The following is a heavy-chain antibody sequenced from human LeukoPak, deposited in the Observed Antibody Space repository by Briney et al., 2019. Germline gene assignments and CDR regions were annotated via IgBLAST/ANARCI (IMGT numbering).Heavy chain of an antibody. Sequence: GESLKISCKGSGYSFTSYWIGWVRQMPGKGLEWMGIIDPGDSDTRYSSSFQGQVTISADKSISTAYLQWSSLKASDTAMYYCASNRGSYYYYMDVWGKGTTVTVSS. CDR1: GYSFTSYW. D-gene: IGHD1-26*01. CDR3: ASNRGSYYYYMDV. J-gene: IGHJ6*03. CDR2: IDPGDSDT. V-gene: IGHV5-51*01.